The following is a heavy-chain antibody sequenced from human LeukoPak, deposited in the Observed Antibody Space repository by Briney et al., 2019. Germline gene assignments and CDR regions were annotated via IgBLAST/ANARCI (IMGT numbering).Heavy chain of an antibody. V-gene: IGHV5-51*01. CDR1: GYSFTSYW. Sequence: GESLKISCKGSGYSFTSYWIAWVRQMPGKGLEWMGIIYPGDSDTRYSPSFQGQVTISADKSISAAYLQWSSLKASDSAMYYCARFESGGFYYAGYWGQGTLVTVSS. J-gene: IGHJ4*02. D-gene: IGHD3-22*01. CDR3: ARFESGGFYYAGY. CDR2: IYPGDSDT.